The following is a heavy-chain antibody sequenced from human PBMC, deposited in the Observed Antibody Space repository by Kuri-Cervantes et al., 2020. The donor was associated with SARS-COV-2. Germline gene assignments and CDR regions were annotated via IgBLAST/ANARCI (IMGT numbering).Heavy chain of an antibody. CDR2: MNPNSGNT. CDR1: GYTFTSYD. D-gene: IGHD2-15*01. CDR3: VVGFFSSRKWDY. J-gene: IGHJ4*02. V-gene: IGHV1-8*02. Sequence: ASVKVSCKASGYTFTSYDINWVRQATGQGLEWMGWMNPNSGNTGYAQKFQGRVTMTRDTSTNTVYMELSSLTSEDTAVYYCVVGFFSSRKWDYWGQGTLVTVSS.